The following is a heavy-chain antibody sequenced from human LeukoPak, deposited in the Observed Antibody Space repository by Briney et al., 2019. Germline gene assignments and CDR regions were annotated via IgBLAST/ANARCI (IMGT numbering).Heavy chain of an antibody. CDR2: ISYDGSNK. J-gene: IGHJ4*02. V-gene: IGHV3-30*18. CDR1: GFTFSSYG. Sequence: PGGSLRLSCAASGFTFSSYGMHWVRQAPGKGLEWVAVISYDGSNKYYADSVKGRFTISRDNSKDTLYLQMNSLRAEDTAVYYCAKDKDIVLMVYAIGKPDYWGQGTLVTVSS. CDR3: AKDKDIVLMVYAIGKPDY. D-gene: IGHD2-8*01.